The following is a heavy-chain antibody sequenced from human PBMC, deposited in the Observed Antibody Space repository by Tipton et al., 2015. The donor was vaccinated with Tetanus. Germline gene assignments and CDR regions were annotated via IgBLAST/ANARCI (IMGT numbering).Heavy chain of an antibody. CDR1: GFTFRSYW. Sequence: SLRLSCVASGFTFRSYWMSWVRQAPGKGLEWVANIKEDGSEMYYADSVKGRFTISRDNARNSLYLLMDSLRAEDTAVYYCARDQIVEQATRDHDYGVDVWGQGTTVTVSS. CDR3: ARDQIVEQATRDHDYGVDV. CDR2: IKEDGSEM. V-gene: IGHV3-7*01. D-gene: IGHD3-22*01. J-gene: IGHJ6*02.